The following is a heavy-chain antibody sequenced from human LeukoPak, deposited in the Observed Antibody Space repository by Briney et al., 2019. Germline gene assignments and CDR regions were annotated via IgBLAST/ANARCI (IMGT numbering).Heavy chain of an antibody. CDR1: GFTFDDYA. J-gene: IGHJ5*02. CDR3: AKGYCSSTSCCEGGPGWFDP. Sequence: PGGSLRLSWAASGFTFDDYAMHWVRQAPGKGLEWVSGISWNSGSIGYADSVKGRFTISRDNAKNSLYLQMNSLRAEDTALYYCAKGYCSSTSCCEGGPGWFDPWGQGTLVTVSS. V-gene: IGHV3-9*01. D-gene: IGHD2-2*01. CDR2: ISWNSGSI.